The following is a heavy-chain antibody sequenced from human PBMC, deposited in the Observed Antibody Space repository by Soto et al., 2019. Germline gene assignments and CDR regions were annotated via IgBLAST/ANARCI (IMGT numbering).Heavy chain of an antibody. CDR1: GYSFTSHY. D-gene: IGHD1-26*01. CDR2: IYPGGVNV. V-gene: IGHV1-46*03. Sequence: ASVKVSCQAIGYSFTSHYMHWVRQAPGQGLEWMGTIYPGGVNVAYAQKFEGRVTMTKDTSTSTVYMELNSLTSEDTAVYYCDRDQSGRDLVWCFAPWGKGTLVPVSS. CDR3: DRDQSGRDLVWCFAP. J-gene: IGHJ5*02.